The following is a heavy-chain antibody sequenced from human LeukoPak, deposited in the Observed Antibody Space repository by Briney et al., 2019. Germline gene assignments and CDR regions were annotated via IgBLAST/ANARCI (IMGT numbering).Heavy chain of an antibody. CDR1: GDTFRSNA. CDR3: AFYLGYCSGGSCYHHFDY. CDR2: IITIFGTP. V-gene: IGHV1-69*01. Sequence: SVKVSCKASGDTFRSNAISGVRQPPGQGLEWVGVIITIFGTPNYAQKFQGRVTITAHESTSKAYMELSRLRSEDTAVYFCAFYLGYCSGGSCYHHFDYWGQGTLVTVSS. D-gene: IGHD2-15*01. J-gene: IGHJ4*02.